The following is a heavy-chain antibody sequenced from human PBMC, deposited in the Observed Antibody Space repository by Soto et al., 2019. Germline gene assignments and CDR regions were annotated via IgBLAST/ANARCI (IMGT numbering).Heavy chain of an antibody. CDR2: IYPGDSDT. V-gene: IGHV5-51*01. Sequence: GESLKISCQGSGYIFTSFWIGWVRQMPGKGLEWMGIIYPGDSDTRYSPSFQGQVTISADKSITTAYLRWSGLKASDTAMYYCARLRYCSGGSCYSGAFDIWGQGTLVTVSS. J-gene: IGHJ3*02. CDR3: ARLRYCSGGSCYSGAFDI. D-gene: IGHD2-15*01. CDR1: GYIFTSFW.